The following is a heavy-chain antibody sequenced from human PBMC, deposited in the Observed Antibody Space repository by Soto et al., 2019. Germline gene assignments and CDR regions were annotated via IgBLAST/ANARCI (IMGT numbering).Heavy chain of an antibody. J-gene: IGHJ4*02. V-gene: IGHV4-28*03. CDR2: IYYSGTT. CDR1: GYAISSSNW. Sequence: WETLSLTCAISGYAISSSNWWGWIRQPPGKGLEWIGYIYYSGTTYYNPSLKSRVTMSVDTSKNQFSLKLTSVTAVDTAVYYCARGDLQGPIDYWGQGTLVTVS. CDR3: ARGDLQGPIDY.